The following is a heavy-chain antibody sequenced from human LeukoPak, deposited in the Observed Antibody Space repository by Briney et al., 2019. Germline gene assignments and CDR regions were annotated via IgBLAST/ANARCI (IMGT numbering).Heavy chain of an antibody. CDR1: GFTFSSYG. Sequence: GGSLRLSCAASGFTFSSYGMHWVRQAPGKGLEWVSYISSSSNTIYYADSVKGRFTISRDNAKNSLYLQMNSLRAEDTAVYYCARDTLSGSYHYYFDYWGQGTLVTVSS. CDR3: ARDTLSGSYHYYFDY. CDR2: ISSSSNTI. D-gene: IGHD1-26*01. J-gene: IGHJ4*02. V-gene: IGHV3-48*01.